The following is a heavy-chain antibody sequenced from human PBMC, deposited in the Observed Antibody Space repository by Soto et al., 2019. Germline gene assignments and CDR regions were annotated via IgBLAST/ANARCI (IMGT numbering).Heavy chain of an antibody. CDR2: ISGSGVST. J-gene: IGHJ6*02. CDR3: AKDHRIWGRLVEYMDV. CDR1: GFTFSSYA. D-gene: IGHD3-10*01. V-gene: IGHV3-23*01. Sequence: EVQLLESGGGLVQPGGSLRLSCAASGFTFSSYALGWVRQAPGRGLECVSAISGSGVSTFYADSVKVRFTISRDTSKNTLYLQMNTLTAEDTAVYYCAKDHRIWGRLVEYMDVWGQGTTVTVSS.